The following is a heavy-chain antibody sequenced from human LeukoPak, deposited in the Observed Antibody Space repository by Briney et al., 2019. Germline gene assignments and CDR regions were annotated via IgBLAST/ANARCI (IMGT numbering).Heavy chain of an antibody. CDR1: GFNVSSNH. J-gene: IGHJ4*02. D-gene: IGHD1-26*01. CDR2: IYISSNP. Sequence: GGSLRLSCVASGFNVSSNHMSWVRQAPGKGLEFVSLIYISSNPYYADSVKGRFTISRKNSKSPLYLQLNSPRAEDTAVYYCAGGGGVGAKYWGQGTLVTVSS. CDR3: AGGGGVGAKY. V-gene: IGHV3-53*01.